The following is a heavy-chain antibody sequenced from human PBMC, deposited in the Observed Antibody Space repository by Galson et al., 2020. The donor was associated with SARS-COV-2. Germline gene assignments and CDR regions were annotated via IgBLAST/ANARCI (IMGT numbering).Heavy chain of an antibody. Sequence: GESLKISCAASGFSFSNYAMHWVRQAPGKGPEWVAGMSHDGSNKYYADSVKGRFTTSRDNSKNTLYLQINSLGTEDTAVYYCAKDYYPTTTSDWFDSWGQGTLVTVSS. V-gene: IGHV3-30*18. J-gene: IGHJ5*01. D-gene: IGHD3-10*01. CDR1: GFSFSNYA. CDR3: AKDYYPTTTSDWFDS. CDR2: MSHDGSNK.